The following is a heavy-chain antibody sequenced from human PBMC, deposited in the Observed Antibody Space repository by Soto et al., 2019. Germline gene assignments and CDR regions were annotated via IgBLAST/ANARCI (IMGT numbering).Heavy chain of an antibody. J-gene: IGHJ5*02. CDR1: GGSVSSGSYY. V-gene: IGHV4-61*01. Sequence: SETLSLTCTVSGGSVSSGSYYWSWIRQPPGKGLEWIGYIYYSGSTSYNPSLKSRVTISVDTSKNQFSLKLSSVTAADTAVYYCARATYGDYPNWFDPWGQGTLVTVSS. D-gene: IGHD4-17*01. CDR3: ARATYGDYPNWFDP. CDR2: IYYSGST.